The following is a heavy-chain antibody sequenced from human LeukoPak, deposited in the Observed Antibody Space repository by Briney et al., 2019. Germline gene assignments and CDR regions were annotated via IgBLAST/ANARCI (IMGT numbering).Heavy chain of an antibody. CDR2: ISGSGGST. D-gene: IGHD3-22*01. CDR3: AKKSRPYYYDSSGYPLDY. J-gene: IGHJ4*02. CDR1: GFTFSSYA. Sequence: GGSLRLSCAASGFTFSSYAMSWVRQAPGKGLEWVSAISGSGGSTYYVDSVKGRFTISRDNSKNTLYLQMNSLRAEDTAVYYCAKKSRPYYYDSSGYPLDYWGQGTLVTVSS. V-gene: IGHV3-23*01.